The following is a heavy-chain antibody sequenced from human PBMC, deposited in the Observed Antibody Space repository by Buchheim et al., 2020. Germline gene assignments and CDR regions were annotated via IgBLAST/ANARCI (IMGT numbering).Heavy chain of an antibody. V-gene: IGHV4-31*03. Sequence: QVQLQDSGPVLVKPSQTLSLTCTVSGGSISSGGYYWSWIRQHPGKGLEWIGYIYYSGSTYYNPSLTSRVTISVDTSKNHFSMKLSSVTAADTAVYYCAQAERIYDYVWGSYRYDPFDPWGQGTL. J-gene: IGHJ5*02. CDR1: GGSISSGGYY. CDR3: AQAERIYDYVWGSYRYDPFDP. D-gene: IGHD3-16*02. CDR2: IYYSGST.